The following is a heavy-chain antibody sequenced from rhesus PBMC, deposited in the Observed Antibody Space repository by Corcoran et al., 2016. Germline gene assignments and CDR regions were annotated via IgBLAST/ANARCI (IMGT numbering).Heavy chain of an antibody. J-gene: IGHJ2*01. CDR3: ARLYGNYWYFDL. CDR1: GGSISSSY. D-gene: IGHD4-35*01. V-gene: IGHV4-169*01. CDR2: IYGSGSRT. Sequence: QLQLQESGPGLVKPSETLSVTCAVSGGSISSSYWSWIRQAPGKGLDWIGYIYGSGSRTNYTPSLKSPVTLSVDTSKNQLSLKLSSVTTADTAVYYCARLYGNYWYFDLWGPGTPITISS.